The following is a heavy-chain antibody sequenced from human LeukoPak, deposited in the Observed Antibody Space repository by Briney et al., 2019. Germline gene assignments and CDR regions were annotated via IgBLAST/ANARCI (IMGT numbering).Heavy chain of an antibody. J-gene: IGHJ4*02. CDR2: IIPIFGTA. Sequence: ASVKVSCKASGGTFSSYAISWVRQAPGQGLEWMGGIIPIFGTANYAQKFQGRVTITTDESTSTAYMELSSLRSEDTAVYYCARCRVQRVATYEYYFDYWGQGTLVTVSS. V-gene: IGHV1-69*05. CDR1: GGTFSSYA. D-gene: IGHD5-12*01. CDR3: ARCRVQRVATYEYYFDY.